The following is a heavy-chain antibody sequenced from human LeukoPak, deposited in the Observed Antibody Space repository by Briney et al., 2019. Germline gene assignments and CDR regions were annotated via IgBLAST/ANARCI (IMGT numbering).Heavy chain of an antibody. J-gene: IGHJ4*02. CDR1: GGSISSYY. CDR3: ARSRSRYDSSDYRVYYSDY. CDR2: IYYSGST. V-gene: IGHV4-59*01. Sequence: SETLSLTCTVSGGSISSYYWSWIRQPPGKGLEWIGYIYYSGSTNYNPSLKSRVTISVDTSKNQFSLKLSSVTAADTAVYYCARSRSRYDSSDYRVYYSDYWGQGTLVTVSS. D-gene: IGHD3-22*01.